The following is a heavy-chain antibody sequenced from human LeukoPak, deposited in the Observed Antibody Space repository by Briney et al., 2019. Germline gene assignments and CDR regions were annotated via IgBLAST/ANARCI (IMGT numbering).Heavy chain of an antibody. CDR2: IYYSGST. J-gene: IGHJ4*02. D-gene: IGHD7-27*01. CDR3: ARAINWGSPYFDY. V-gene: IGHV4-59*08. CDR1: GGSISSYY. Sequence: SETLSLTCSVSGGSISSYYWSWIRQPPGKRLERIGYIYYSGSTNYNPSLKSRVTISLDTSKNQFSLKLRSVTAADTAVYYCARAINWGSPYFDYWGQGSLVTVSS.